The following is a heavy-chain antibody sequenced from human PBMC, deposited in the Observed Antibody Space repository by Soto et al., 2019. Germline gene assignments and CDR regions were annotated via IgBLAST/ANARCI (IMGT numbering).Heavy chain of an antibody. V-gene: IGHV4-59*01. CDR2: MYNTGST. CDR1: GGSISGYY. J-gene: IGHJ6*02. D-gene: IGHD2-21*02. Sequence: PSETLSLTCTVSGGSISGYYWSWIRQPPGKGLKWIGYMYNTGSTVYNPSFKRRVTISVDTSKNQFSLKLNSVTAADTAVYYCARDLWGYCGTDCYPLDVWGQGTTVT. CDR3: ARDLWGYCGTDCYPLDV.